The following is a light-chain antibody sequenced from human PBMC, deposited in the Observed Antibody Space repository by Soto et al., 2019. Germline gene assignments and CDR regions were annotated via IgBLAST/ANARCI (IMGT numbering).Light chain of an antibody. CDR2: DAS. CDR1: QCVMGTS. V-gene: IGKV3-20*01. J-gene: IGKJ5*01. CDR3: QHYGSSPPIT. Sequence: DIVLTQSPGTLSLSPGERATLSCRASQCVMGTSLAWYQQKPGQAPRLLIYDASSRATGIPDRFSGGGSGTDFTLTISRLEPEDFAVYYCQHYGSSPPITFGQGTLLEIK.